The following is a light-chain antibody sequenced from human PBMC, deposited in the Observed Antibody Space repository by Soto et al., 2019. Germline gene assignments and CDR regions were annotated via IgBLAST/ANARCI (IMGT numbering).Light chain of an antibody. CDR1: NSNIGVNT. V-gene: IGLV1-44*01. CDR2: NND. J-gene: IGLJ2*01. CDR3: ASCDDRLSAVV. Sequence: QSVVTQSPSASGTPGQRVTISCSGRNSNIGVNTVNWYQQFPGTAPKLLLYNNDQRPSGVPDRFSGSKSGTSASLTISALQSEDEADYYCASCDDRLSAVVIGGGTKLTVL.